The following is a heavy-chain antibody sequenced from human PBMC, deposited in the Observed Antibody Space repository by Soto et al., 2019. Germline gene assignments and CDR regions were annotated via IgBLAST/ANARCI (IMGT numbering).Heavy chain of an antibody. CDR2: IHSGGIT. V-gene: IGHV3-53*01. CDR3: ASSTVIPYFDS. D-gene: IGHD4-17*01. CDR1: GFTVSYNY. Sequence: SLRLSCEASGFTVSYNYVTWVRQAPEKGLEWVSVIHSGGITDYAASVKGRFTISRDISTNTLYLQMNSLRAEDTAVYYCASSTVIPYFDSWGQGTLVTVSS. J-gene: IGHJ4*02.